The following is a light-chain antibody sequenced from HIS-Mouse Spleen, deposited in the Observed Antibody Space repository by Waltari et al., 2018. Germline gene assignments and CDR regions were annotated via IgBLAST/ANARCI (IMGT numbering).Light chain of an antibody. V-gene: IGLV2-14*01. CDR2: EVS. CDR1: SSDVGGYNY. CDR3: SSYTSSSSWV. Sequence: QSALTQPASVSGSPGQSITISCTGTSSDVGGYNYVPWYQQHPGKTPKLMIYEVSNQPSGVSNRFSRSKSGNTASLTISGLQAEDEADYYCSSYTSSSSWVFGGGTKLTVL. J-gene: IGLJ3*02.